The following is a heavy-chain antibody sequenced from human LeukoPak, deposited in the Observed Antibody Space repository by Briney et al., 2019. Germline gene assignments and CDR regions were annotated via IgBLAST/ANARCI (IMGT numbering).Heavy chain of an antibody. V-gene: IGHV3-30*18. D-gene: IGHD5-18*01. CDR1: GFTFSSYG. Sequence: PGGSLRLSCAASGFTFSSYGMHWVRQAPRKGLGWVAVISYDGSNKYYADSAKGRFTISRDNSKNTLYLQMNSLRAEDTAVYYCAKDESQLWFFPPPGDWGQGTLVTVSS. J-gene: IGHJ4*02. CDR2: ISYDGSNK. CDR3: AKDESQLWFFPPPGD.